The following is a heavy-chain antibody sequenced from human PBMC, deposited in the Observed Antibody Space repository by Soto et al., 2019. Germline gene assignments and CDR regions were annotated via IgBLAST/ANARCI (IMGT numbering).Heavy chain of an antibody. CDR3: ARAILMAAINVALYQYYGMGV. V-gene: IGHV1-69*06. CDR2: IIPIFGTA. J-gene: IGHJ6*02. Sequence: QVQLVQSGAEVKKPGSSVKVSCKASGGTFSSYAISWVRQAPGQGLEWMGGIIPIFGTANYAQKFRGRVTITADKSTSTAYMELRSLRSEDTAVFYCARAILMAAINVALYQYYGMGVWGQGTTVIVSS. D-gene: IGHD2-2*02. CDR1: GGTFSSYA.